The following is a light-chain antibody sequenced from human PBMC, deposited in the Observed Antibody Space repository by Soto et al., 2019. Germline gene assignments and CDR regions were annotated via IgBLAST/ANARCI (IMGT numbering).Light chain of an antibody. CDR3: QVWDSSTGV. J-gene: IGLJ1*01. CDR1: NSGSKN. CDR2: RDS. V-gene: IGLV3-9*01. Sequence: SYELTQPLSVSVALGQTARITGGGNNSGSKNVHWYQQKPGQAPVLVIYRDSNRPSGIPERFSGSNSGNTATLTISRAQAGDEADYYCQVWDSSTGVCGTGTKVTVL.